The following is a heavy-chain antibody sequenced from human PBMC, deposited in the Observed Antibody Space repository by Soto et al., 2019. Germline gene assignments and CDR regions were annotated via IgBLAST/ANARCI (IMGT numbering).Heavy chain of an antibody. D-gene: IGHD6-19*01. J-gene: IGHJ4*02. CDR3: ARIRYSSGWTFDY. Sequence: QLQLQESGPGLVKPSETLSLTCTVSGGSISSSSYYWGWIRQPPGKGLEWIGSIYYSGSTYYNPSLKSRVTISVDTSKNQFSLKLSSVTAADTAVYYCARIRYSSGWTFDYWGQGPLVTVSS. V-gene: IGHV4-39*01. CDR1: GGSISSSSYY. CDR2: IYYSGST.